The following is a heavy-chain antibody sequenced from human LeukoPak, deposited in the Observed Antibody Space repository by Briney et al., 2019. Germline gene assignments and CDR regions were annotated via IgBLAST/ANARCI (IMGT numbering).Heavy chain of an antibody. CDR2: IYYSGST. J-gene: IGHJ4*02. Sequence: SETLSLTCTVSGGSISSYYWSCIRQPPGKGLEWIGYIYYSGSTNYNPSLKSRVTISVDTSKNQFSLKLSSVSAADTAVYYCARDLGHFDYWGQGTLVTVSS. V-gene: IGHV4-59*01. CDR1: GGSISSYY. CDR3: ARDLGHFDY.